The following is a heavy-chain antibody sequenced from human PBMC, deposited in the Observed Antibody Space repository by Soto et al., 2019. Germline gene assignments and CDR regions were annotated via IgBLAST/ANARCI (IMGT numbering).Heavy chain of an antibody. J-gene: IGHJ6*03. CDR2: IYYSGST. V-gene: IGHV4-39*01. CDR1: GGSISSSSYY. D-gene: IGHD3-3*01. CDR3: ARSDFWSGYPPRYYMDV. Sequence: SETLSLTCTVSGGSISSSSYYWGWIRQAPGKGLEWIGSIYYSGSTYYNPSLKSRVTISVDTSKNQFSLKLSSVTAADTAVYYCARSDFWSGYPPRYYMDVWGKGTTVTVSS.